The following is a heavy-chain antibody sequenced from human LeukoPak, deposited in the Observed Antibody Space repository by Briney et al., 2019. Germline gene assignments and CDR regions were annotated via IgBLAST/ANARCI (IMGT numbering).Heavy chain of an antibody. CDR1: GGTFSSYA. D-gene: IGHD6-13*01. Sequence: ASVKVPCKASGGTFSSYAISWVRQAPGQGLEWMGRIIPIFGTANYAQKFQGRVTITTDESTSTAYMELSSLRSEDTAVYYCARAAAAAAGKGDFDYWGQGTLVTVPS. CDR3: ARAAAAAAGKGDFDY. CDR2: IIPIFGTA. J-gene: IGHJ4*02. V-gene: IGHV1-69*05.